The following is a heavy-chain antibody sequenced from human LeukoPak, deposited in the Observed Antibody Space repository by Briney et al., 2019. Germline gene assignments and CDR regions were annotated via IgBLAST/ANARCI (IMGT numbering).Heavy chain of an antibody. CDR2: ISGSGGST. D-gene: IGHD3-3*01. CDR1: GFTFSSYA. Sequence: GGSLRLSCAASGFTFSSYAMSWVRQAPVKGLEWVSAISGSGGSTYYADSVKGRFTISRDNSKNTLYLQMNSLRAEDTAVYYCAKDPPRSDFWSGYADYWGQGTLVTVSS. J-gene: IGHJ4*02. CDR3: AKDPPRSDFWSGYADY. V-gene: IGHV3-23*01.